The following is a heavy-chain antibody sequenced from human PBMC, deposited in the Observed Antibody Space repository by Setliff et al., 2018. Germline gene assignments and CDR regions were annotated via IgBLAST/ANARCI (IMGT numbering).Heavy chain of an antibody. D-gene: IGHD5-18*01. CDR2: TIPNFGTT. CDR1: GGTFSSYA. CDR3: AREGVDTRSSTDYRYYMDV. J-gene: IGHJ6*03. V-gene: IGHV1-69*05. Sequence: SVKVSCKASGGTFSSYAISWVRQAPGQGLEWLGGTIPNFGTTNYAQEFQGRVTIITVESTSTAYMELSSLRFEDTAVYYCAREGVDTRSSTDYRYYMDVWGKGTTVTVSS.